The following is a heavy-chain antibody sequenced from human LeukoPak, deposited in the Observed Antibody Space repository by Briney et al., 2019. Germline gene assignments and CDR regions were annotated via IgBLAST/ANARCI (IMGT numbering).Heavy chain of an antibody. CDR2: IYPGDSDT. D-gene: IGHD3-22*01. J-gene: IGHJ5*02. V-gene: IGHV5-51*01. Sequence: GESLKISCKGSGYSFTSYWIGWVRQMPGKGLERMGIIYPGDSDTRYSPSFQGQVTISADKSISTAYLQWSSLKASDTAMYYCARQKYYYDSSGYYDWFDPWGQGTLVTVSS. CDR1: GYSFTSYW. CDR3: ARQKYYYDSSGYYDWFDP.